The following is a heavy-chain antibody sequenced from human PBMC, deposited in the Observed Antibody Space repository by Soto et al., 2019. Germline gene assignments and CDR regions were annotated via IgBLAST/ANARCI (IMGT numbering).Heavy chain of an antibody. D-gene: IGHD3-10*01. J-gene: IGHJ4*02. CDR3: AKDRRYIGFGELLFASLPFDY. V-gene: IGHV3-23*01. Sequence: VQLLESGGGLVQPGGSLRLSCAASGFTFSSYAMSWVRQAPGKGLEWVSAISGSGGSTYYADSVKGRFTISRDNSKNTLYLQMNSLRAEDTAVYYCAKDRRYIGFGELLFASLPFDYWGQGTLVTVSS. CDR2: ISGSGGST. CDR1: GFTFSSYA.